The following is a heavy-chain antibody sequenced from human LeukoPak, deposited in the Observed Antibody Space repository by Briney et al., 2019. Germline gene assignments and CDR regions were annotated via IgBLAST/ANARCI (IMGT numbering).Heavy chain of an antibody. CDR2: INHSGRN. V-gene: IGHV4-34*01. CDR3: ARTSIYYDSSGYRS. J-gene: IGHJ5*02. CDR1: GGSFSGYY. Sequence: SXTLSLTCAVYGGSFSGYYWSWIRQPPGKGLEWIGEINHSGRNNYNPSLTSRVTISVDTSKNQFSLKLSSVTAADTAVYYCARTSIYYDSSGYRSWGQGTLVTVSS. D-gene: IGHD3-22*01.